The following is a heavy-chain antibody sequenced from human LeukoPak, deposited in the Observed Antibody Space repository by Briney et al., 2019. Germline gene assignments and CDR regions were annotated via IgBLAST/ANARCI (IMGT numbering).Heavy chain of an antibody. D-gene: IGHD3-22*01. CDR2: IDDRRST. CDR3: ERDPIYDSSGGDY. Sequence: RSETLSLTCTVSGGSISSYYWSWILQPPRKRLEWIGYIDDRRSTNYNPSLKSRVTISVDTSKNQFSLKMSSVTAADTAVYYCERDPIYDSSGGDYWGKGTLVTVS. J-gene: IGHJ4*02. V-gene: IGHV4-59*01. CDR1: GGSISSYY.